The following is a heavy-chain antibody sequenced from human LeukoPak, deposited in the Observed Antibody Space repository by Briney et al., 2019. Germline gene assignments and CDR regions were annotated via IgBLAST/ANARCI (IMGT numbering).Heavy chain of an antibody. CDR3: ARGLDSSGWSYFEY. V-gene: IGHV1-46*04. J-gene: IGHJ4*02. D-gene: IGHD6-19*01. CDR1: GYTFISYY. CDR2: INPSDGRT. Sequence: ASVEVSCKASGYTFISYYIHWMRQAPGQGPEWMGVINPSDGRTRYAQKLQGRVTMTRDTSTSTLYMELSSLRSEDTAVYYCARGLDSSGWSYFEYWGQGTLVTVSS.